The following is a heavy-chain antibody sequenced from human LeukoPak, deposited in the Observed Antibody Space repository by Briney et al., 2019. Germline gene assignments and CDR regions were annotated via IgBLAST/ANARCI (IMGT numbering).Heavy chain of an antibody. Sequence: PSETLSLTCTVSGVSISSYYWSWIRQPPGKGLEWIGYIYYSGSTNYNPSLKSRVTISVDTSKNQFSLKLSSVTAADTAVYYCARVEDTAMVFDYWGQGTLVTVSS. CDR2: IYYSGST. J-gene: IGHJ4*02. V-gene: IGHV4-59*01. CDR1: GVSISSYY. D-gene: IGHD5-18*01. CDR3: ARVEDTAMVFDY.